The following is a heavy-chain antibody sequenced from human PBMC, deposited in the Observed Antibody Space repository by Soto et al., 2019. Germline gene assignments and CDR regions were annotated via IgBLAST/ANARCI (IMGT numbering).Heavy chain of an antibody. CDR2: ISGSGGST. CDR3: AKVGYSSSSFGMDV. D-gene: IGHD6-13*01. CDR1: GFTFSSYA. Sequence: EVQLLESGGGLVQPGGSLRLSWAASGFTFSSYAMSWVRQAPGKGLAWVSAISGSGGSTYYADSVKGRFTISRDNSKNTLYLQMNSLRAEDTAVYYCAKVGYSSSSFGMDVWGQGTTVTVSS. J-gene: IGHJ6*02. V-gene: IGHV3-23*01.